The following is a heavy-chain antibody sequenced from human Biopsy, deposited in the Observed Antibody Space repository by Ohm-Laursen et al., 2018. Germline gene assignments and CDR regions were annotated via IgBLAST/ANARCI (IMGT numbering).Heavy chain of an antibody. CDR2: INQAGTT. J-gene: IGHJ4*02. Sequence: TLSFTCAVFGKTFSDYQWSWIRQPPGKGLEWIGQINQAGTTNYNPSLKSRASISADASKYEFSLRLTSVTAADTAVYLCGNEVHGRDYWGLGAQVTVSS. CDR1: GKTFSDYQ. V-gene: IGHV4-34*08. CDR3: GNEVHGRDY. D-gene: IGHD2-15*01.